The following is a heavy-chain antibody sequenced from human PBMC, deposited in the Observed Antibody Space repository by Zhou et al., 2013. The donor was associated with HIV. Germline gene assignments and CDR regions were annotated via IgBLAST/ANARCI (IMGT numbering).Heavy chain of an antibody. CDR3: ARGLAGFSSWYFDL. CDR2: IIPISGVD. J-gene: IGHJ2*01. CDR1: GGTFVTAA. V-gene: IGHV1-69*05. Sequence: QVHLVQSGAEVKKPGTSVRVSCEASGGTFVTAAINWLRQAPGQPFEWLGGIIPISGVDNFAAKFRQRLTFTTDESRNTVYMDFDSLTLEDTAVYFCARGLAGFSSWYFDLWGLAPWSLSPQ.